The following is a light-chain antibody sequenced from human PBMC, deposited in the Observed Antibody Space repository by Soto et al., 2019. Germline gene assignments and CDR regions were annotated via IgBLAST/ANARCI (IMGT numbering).Light chain of an antibody. CDR2: KAS. Sequence: IQLTQSPSSLSASVRDRVTITCRASQSISNSLAWYQQRPGKAPKLLIYKASSLETGVPSRFSGSGSGTEFTLTISSLRPDDFATYYCQQYNSDWNTFGQGTKVDIK. CDR1: QSISNS. J-gene: IGKJ2*01. V-gene: IGKV1-5*03. CDR3: QQYNSDWNT.